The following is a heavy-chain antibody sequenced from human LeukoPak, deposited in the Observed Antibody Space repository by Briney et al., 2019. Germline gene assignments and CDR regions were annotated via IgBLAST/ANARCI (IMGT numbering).Heavy chain of an antibody. V-gene: IGHV3-9*01. CDR3: AKDMRRGYSYGPLDY. J-gene: IGHJ4*02. Sequence: GGSLRLSCAASGFTFDDYAMHWVRQAPGKGLEWVSGISWNSGSIGYADSVKGRFTISRDNAKNSLYLQMNSLRAEDTALYYCAKDMRRGYSYGPLDYWGQGTLVTVSP. CDR1: GFTFDDYA. D-gene: IGHD5-18*01. CDR2: ISWNSGSI.